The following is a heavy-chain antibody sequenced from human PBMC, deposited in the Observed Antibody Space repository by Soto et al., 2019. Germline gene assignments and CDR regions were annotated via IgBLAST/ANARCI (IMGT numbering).Heavy chain of an antibody. V-gene: IGHV3-30-3*01. J-gene: IGHJ6*02. CDR3: ARAPHGMDV. CDR1: GFMFSSYA. CDR2: ISYDGSKK. Sequence: QEKLVESRGGVVQPGRSLRLSCVASGFMFSSYAMHWVRQAPGKGLEGVAVISYDGSKKYYTDSVKGRYTISRDDSKNTLYLQMNSLRVEDTAVYYCARAPHGMDVWGQGTTVTVSS.